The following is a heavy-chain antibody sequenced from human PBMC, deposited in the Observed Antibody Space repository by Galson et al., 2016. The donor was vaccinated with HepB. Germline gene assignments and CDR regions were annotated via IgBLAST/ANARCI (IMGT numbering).Heavy chain of an antibody. Sequence: SVKVSCKASGGTFRRYEISWVRQAPGQGLEWMGNIIPILGIANYAQKFQGRVTITADESTSTAYMELSSLRSEDTAVYYCARDPPVDSSGYSDWYFDLWGRGTLVTVSS. CDR1: GGTFRRYE. V-gene: IGHV1-69*04. D-gene: IGHD3-22*01. CDR2: IIPILGIA. J-gene: IGHJ2*01. CDR3: ARDPPVDSSGYSDWYFDL.